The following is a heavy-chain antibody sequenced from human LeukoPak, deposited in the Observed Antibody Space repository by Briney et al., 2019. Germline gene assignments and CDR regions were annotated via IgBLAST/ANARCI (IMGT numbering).Heavy chain of an antibody. Sequence: GGSLRLSCAASGFTFSNYAMSWVRQAPGKGLEWVSSISGSGGSTYYADSVKGRLTISRDNSKNTVYLQIHSLRVEDTAVYYCATWGSLLDHWGQGTLVTVFS. D-gene: IGHD7-27*01. J-gene: IGHJ4*02. V-gene: IGHV3-23*01. CDR3: ATWGSLLDH. CDR1: GFTFSNYA. CDR2: ISGSGGST.